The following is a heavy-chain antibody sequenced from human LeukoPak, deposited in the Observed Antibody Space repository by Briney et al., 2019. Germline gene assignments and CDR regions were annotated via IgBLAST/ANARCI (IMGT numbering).Heavy chain of an antibody. V-gene: IGHV1-18*01. J-gene: IGHJ4*02. CDR3: ARGGGVVVVINPDY. D-gene: IGHD3-22*01. CDR2: TSAYTGNT. Sequence: ASVKVSCKASGYTFSSHGISWVRPAPGQGLEWMGWTSAYTGNTKYAQKFQGSVTMPTDTSTSTGYMELRRLTSDDTAVYYGARGGGVVVVINPDYWGQGTGVSVST. CDR1: GYTFSSHG.